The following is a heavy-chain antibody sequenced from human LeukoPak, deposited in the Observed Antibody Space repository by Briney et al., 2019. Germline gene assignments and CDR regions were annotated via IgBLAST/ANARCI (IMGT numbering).Heavy chain of an antibody. D-gene: IGHD1-26*01. CDR3: ARLDGGYLSRQNDY. CDR1: GFTFSNSA. Sequence: GGSLRLSCAASGFTFSNSAMNWVRQAPGKGLEWVSYISSSGSTIYYADSVKGRFTISRDNAKNSLYVQMNSLRAEDTAVYYCARLDGGYLSRQNDYWGQGTLVIVSS. J-gene: IGHJ4*02. CDR2: ISSSGSTI. V-gene: IGHV3-48*03.